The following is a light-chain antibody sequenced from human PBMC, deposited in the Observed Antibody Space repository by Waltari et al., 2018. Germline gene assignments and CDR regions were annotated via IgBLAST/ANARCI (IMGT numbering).Light chain of an antibody. Sequence: PMLTQPASLSASPGASASLTCTFSGGINVVGYHIFWNQQKPGSPPRYLLRYKSDSDKGQGPGVPSRFSGSKDASANTGIFRISGLQSEDEAYYYCAIGHSSGVLFGGGTRLTVL. CDR2: YKSDSDK. V-gene: IGLV5-45*01. CDR3: AIGHSSGVL. J-gene: IGLJ2*01. CDR1: GGINVVGYH.